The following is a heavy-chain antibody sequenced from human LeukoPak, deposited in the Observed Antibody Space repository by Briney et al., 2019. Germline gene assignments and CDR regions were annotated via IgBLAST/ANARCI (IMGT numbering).Heavy chain of an antibody. Sequence: PSQTLSLTCTVSGGSNSSGREHCPSIRRPAAKGLEWNVRIYTSGSTNYNPSLKSRVTISVDTSKNQFSLKLSSVTAADTAVYYCARDGEYSYGYVDFDYWRQETLVTVSS. J-gene: IGHJ4*02. CDR3: ARDGEYSYGYVDFDY. CDR1: GGSNSSGREH. V-gene: IGHV4-61*02. D-gene: IGHD5-18*01. CDR2: IYTSGST.